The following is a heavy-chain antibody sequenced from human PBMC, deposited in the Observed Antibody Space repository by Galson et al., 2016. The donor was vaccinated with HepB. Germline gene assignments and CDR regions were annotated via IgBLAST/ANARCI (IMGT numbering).Heavy chain of an antibody. J-gene: IGHJ6*01. Sequence: SVKVSCKASGYAFTGYHIHWVRQGPEQGLEWMGWINPNHGDTTYAQKFQGRVTMTRDTSISTAYMELSSLRSDDAAVYYCVRVRVTVNRGKYYFYGMDVWGQGTTVAVS. CDR1: GYAFTGYH. V-gene: IGHV1-2*02. D-gene: IGHD1-14*01. CDR3: VRVRVTVNRGKYYFYGMDV. CDR2: INPNHGDT.